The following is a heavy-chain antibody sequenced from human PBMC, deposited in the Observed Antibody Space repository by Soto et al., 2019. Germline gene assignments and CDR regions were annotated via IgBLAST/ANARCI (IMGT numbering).Heavy chain of an antibody. J-gene: IGHJ4*02. V-gene: IGHV3-33*01. Sequence: GGSLRLSCAASGFTFSSYGMHWVRQAPGKGLECVAVIWYDGSNKYYADTVKGRFTISRDNSKNTLYLQMNSLRAEDTAVYYCARDPFSSSWYLDYWGQGTLVTVSS. CDR3: ARDPFSSSWYLDY. CDR2: IWYDGSNK. D-gene: IGHD6-13*01. CDR1: GFTFSSYG.